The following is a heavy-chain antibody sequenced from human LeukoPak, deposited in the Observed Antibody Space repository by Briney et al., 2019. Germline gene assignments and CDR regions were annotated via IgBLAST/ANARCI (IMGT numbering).Heavy chain of an antibody. V-gene: IGHV3-23*01. J-gene: IGHJ4*02. CDR1: GFTFSSYT. Sequence: GGSLRLSCAASGFTFSSYTMIWVRQAPGKGLEWVSASGSGDSTSYADSVKGRFTISRDNSKNSLYLQMDSLRVEDTAFYYCARGGYYRVSYYFDHWGQGTLVTVSS. CDR2: SGSGDST. D-gene: IGHD3-3*01. CDR3: ARGGYYRVSYYFDH.